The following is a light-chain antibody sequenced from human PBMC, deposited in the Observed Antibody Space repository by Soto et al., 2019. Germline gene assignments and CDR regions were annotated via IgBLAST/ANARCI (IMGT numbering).Light chain of an antibody. CDR3: QQYGTSPPST. CDR2: GAS. J-gene: IGKJ5*01. V-gene: IGKV3-20*01. CDR1: QSVSSSY. Sequence: EIVLMQSPGTLSLSPGERATLSCRASQSVSSSYLAWYQQKPGQAPRLLTNGASRRATGIPDRFSGSGSGTDFTLTISRLEPEDFAVYYCQQYGTSPPSTFGQGTRLEIK.